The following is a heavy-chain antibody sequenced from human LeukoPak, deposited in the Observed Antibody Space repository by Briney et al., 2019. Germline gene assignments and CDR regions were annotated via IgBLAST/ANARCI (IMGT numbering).Heavy chain of an antibody. V-gene: IGHV5-51*01. CDR3: AISSHVAPRGLTRFDH. CDR1: GYSFTTYW. CDR2: IYPGDSDT. D-gene: IGHD6-6*01. J-gene: IGHJ4*02. Sequence: PGESLNISGKGSGYSFTTYWIGCVRRMPGKGLEWMWVIYPGDSDTSYSPSFQGQVTISADKSISTAYLQWSSLKASDTTMYYCAISSHVAPRGLTRFDHWGQGTLVTVSS.